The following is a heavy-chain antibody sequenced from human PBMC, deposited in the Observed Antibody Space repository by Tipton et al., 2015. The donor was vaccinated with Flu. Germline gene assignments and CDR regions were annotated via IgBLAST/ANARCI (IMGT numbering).Heavy chain of an antibody. J-gene: IGHJ5*02. CDR1: GDSISRGSYY. CDR3: ARRDYSNYVSEPKNWFDP. V-gene: IGHV4-61*02. D-gene: IGHD4-11*01. CDR2: IYTNANT. Sequence: LRLSCTVSGDSISRGSYYYNWIRQPAGEGLEWIGRIYTNANTNYKASLKSRATMSIDRSRNQFSLRLVSMTATDTAVYYCARRDYSNYVSEPKNWFDPWGQGILVTVSS.